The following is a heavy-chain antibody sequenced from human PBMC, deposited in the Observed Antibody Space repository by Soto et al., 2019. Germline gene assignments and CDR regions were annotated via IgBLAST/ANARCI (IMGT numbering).Heavy chain of an antibody. CDR1: GGSFRSHA. D-gene: IGHD4-17*01. CDR3: SVGEDDDYHNPRDDAVDI. Sequence: QIQLVQSGAEVKKPGSSVRVSCKASGGSFRSHAVTWVRQAPGQGLEWMGRIIPILDETKFAQKFQDRVTMTADKSTSTVYMDLSSLTSEDTAMYFCSVGEDDDYHNPRDDAVDIWGQGTKVTVSS. J-gene: IGHJ3*02. V-gene: IGHV1-69*02. CDR2: IIPILDET.